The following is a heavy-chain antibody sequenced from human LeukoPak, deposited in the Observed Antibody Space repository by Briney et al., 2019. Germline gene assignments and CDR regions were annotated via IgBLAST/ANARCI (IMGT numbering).Heavy chain of an antibody. Sequence: GGSLRLSCTASGFTFSSFWMTWVRQARGKGLAWVGRIKSRTDGETTDYAAPVKGRFSISRDDSENTLYLQMNSLKNEDTAVYFCTTVHGAGPVKFDYWGQGSLVTVSS. CDR1: GFTFSSFW. J-gene: IGHJ4*02. V-gene: IGHV3-15*01. D-gene: IGHD3-16*01. CDR2: IKSRTDGETT. CDR3: TTVHGAGPVKFDY.